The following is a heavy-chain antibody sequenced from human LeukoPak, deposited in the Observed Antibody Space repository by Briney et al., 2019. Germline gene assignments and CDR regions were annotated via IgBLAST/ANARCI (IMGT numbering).Heavy chain of an antibody. CDR2: MNPNSGNT. V-gene: IGHV1-8*02. J-gene: IGHJ4*02. D-gene: IGHD5-12*01. CDR3: ATQTGGYSGYTQIDY. Sequence: ASVKVSCKASGGTFSSYAISWVRQATGQGLEWMGWMNPNSGNTGYAQKFQGRVTMTRNTSISTAYMELSSLRSEDTAVYYCATQTGGYSGYTQIDYWGQGTLVTVSS. CDR1: GGTFSSYA.